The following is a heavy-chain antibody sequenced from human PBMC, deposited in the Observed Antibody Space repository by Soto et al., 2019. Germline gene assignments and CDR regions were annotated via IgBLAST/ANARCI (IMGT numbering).Heavy chain of an antibody. Sequence: QVQLQQWGAGLLKPSETLSLTCAVYGGSFRDYYWSWIRQPPGKGLEWIGEINHTGRTNYNPSLKSRVTISVDTSKNQSSLTRRSVTAADTAVYYCARGGGTPMVIAYWGQGTLVTVSS. V-gene: IGHV4-34*01. J-gene: IGHJ4*02. D-gene: IGHD5-18*01. CDR1: GGSFRDYY. CDR2: INHTGRT. CDR3: ARGGGTPMVIAY.